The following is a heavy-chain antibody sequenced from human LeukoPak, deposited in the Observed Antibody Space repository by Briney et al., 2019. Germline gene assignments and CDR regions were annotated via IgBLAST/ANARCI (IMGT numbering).Heavy chain of an antibody. D-gene: IGHD2-2*01. CDR2: ISSSSSSTI. CDR1: GFTFSSYS. CDR3: ARDWAYCSSTSCLWKVFDY. J-gene: IGHJ4*02. V-gene: IGHV3-48*01. Sequence: GGSLRLSCAASGFTFSSYSMNWVRQAPGKGLEWVSYISSSSSSTIYYADSVKGRFTISRDNAKNSLYLQMNSLRAEDTAVYYCARDWAYCSSTSCLWKVFDYWGQGTLVTVSS.